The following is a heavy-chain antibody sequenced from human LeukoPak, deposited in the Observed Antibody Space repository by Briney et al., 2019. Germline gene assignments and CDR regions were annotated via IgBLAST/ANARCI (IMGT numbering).Heavy chain of an antibody. CDR2: ISSSGDSL. J-gene: IGHJ6*02. V-gene: IGHV3-11*01. Sequence: GGSLRLSCAASGFTFSDYYMTWIRQAPGKGLEWVSFISSSGDSLYYADSVRGRFTISRDNAKNSLYLQMNSLRAEDTAVYYCAREAVIVPDYFYYGLDVWGQGTTVTVSS. CDR1: GFTFSDYY. D-gene: IGHD2/OR15-2a*01. CDR3: AREAVIVPDYFYYGLDV.